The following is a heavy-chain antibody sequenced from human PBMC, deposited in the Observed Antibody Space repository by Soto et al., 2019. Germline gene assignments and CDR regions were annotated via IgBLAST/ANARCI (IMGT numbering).Heavy chain of an antibody. D-gene: IGHD1-7*01. CDR1: GFTFSSYG. CDR3: ARDMGPPLGTTSAFDI. Sequence: GGSLRLSCAASGFTFSSYGMHWVRQAPGKGLEWVAVIWYDGSNKYYADSVKGRFTISRDNSKNTLYLQMNSLRAEDTAVYYCARDMGPPLGTTSAFDIWGQGTMVTVSS. CDR2: IWYDGSNK. J-gene: IGHJ3*02. V-gene: IGHV3-33*01.